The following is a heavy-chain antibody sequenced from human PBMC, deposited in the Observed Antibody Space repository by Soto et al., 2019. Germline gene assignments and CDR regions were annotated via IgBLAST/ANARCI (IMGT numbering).Heavy chain of an antibody. J-gene: IGHJ4*02. CDR2: ITWNSGSK. CDR1: GFTFDDYA. V-gene: IGHV3-9*01. Sequence: EVQLVESGGGLVQPGRSLRLSCAASGFTFDDYAMHWVRQPPGKGLEWVSGITWNSGSKDYADSVKGRFTISRDNRKNPQNLQMYRLRREDTVLYYGTTTFPNDDSRVVAYWGQGTLVTVSS. CDR3: TTTFPNDDSRVVAY. D-gene: IGHD1-1*01.